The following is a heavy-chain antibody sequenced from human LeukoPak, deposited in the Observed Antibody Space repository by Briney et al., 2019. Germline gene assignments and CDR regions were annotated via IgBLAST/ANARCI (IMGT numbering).Heavy chain of an antibody. V-gene: IGHV3-9*01. Sequence: GGSLRLCCAASGFTFDDYAMHWVRQAPGKGLGWVSGISWNSGSIGYADSVKGRFTISRDNAKNSLYLQMNRLRAEDTALYYCAKDISGIVATNPFDYWGQGTLVTVSS. CDR3: AKDISGIVATNPFDY. J-gene: IGHJ4*02. CDR1: GFTFDDYA. CDR2: ISWNSGSI. D-gene: IGHD5-12*01.